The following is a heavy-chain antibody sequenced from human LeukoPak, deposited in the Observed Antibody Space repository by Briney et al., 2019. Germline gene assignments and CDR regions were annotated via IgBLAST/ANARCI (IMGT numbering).Heavy chain of an antibody. CDR1: GGSISSSSYY. J-gene: IGHJ5*02. D-gene: IGHD6-13*01. Sequence: SETLSLTCTVSGGSISSSSYYWGWIRQPPGKGLEWIGSIYYSGSTYYNPSLKSRVTISVDTSKNQFSLKLSSVTAADTAAYYCARHDASLAAADFDPWGQGTLVTVSS. V-gene: IGHV4-39*01. CDR2: IYYSGST. CDR3: ARHDASLAAADFDP.